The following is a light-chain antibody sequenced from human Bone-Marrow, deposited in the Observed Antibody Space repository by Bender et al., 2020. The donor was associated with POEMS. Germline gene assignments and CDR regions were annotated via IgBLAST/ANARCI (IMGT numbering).Light chain of an antibody. CDR3: CSYAGTRTWV. V-gene: IGLV2-23*01. J-gene: IGLJ3*02. CDR1: SSDVGTYNL. CDR2: EGS. Sequence: QSALTQPASVSGSPGQSITISCTGTSSDVGTYNLVSWYQHHPGKAPKLIIFEGSKRPSGISDRFSGTKSGNTASLTISGLQTDDEADYYCCSYAGTRTWVFGGGTKLTV.